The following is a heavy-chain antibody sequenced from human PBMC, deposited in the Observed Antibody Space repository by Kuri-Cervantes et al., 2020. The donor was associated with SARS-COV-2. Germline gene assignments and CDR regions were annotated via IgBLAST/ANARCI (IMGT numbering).Heavy chain of an antibody. CDR3: ARDLRIAAPRGDY. V-gene: IGHV3-48*01. D-gene: IGHD6-6*01. Sequence: ETLSLTCTVSNYSISSGYYWGWVRQAPGKGLEWVSYISSSSSTIYYADSVKGRFTISRDNAKNSLYLQMNSLRAEDTAVYYCARDLRIAAPRGDYWGQGTLVTVSS. CDR1: NYSISSGYY. J-gene: IGHJ4*02. CDR2: ISSSSSTI.